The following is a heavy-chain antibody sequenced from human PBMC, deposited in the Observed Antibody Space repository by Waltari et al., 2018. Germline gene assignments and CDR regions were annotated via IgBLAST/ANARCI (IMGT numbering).Heavy chain of an antibody. D-gene: IGHD6-19*01. J-gene: IGHJ4*02. CDR2: IKQDGSEK. CDR1: GFPLSSFW. V-gene: IGHV3-7*01. Sequence: EVQLVESGGGLVKPGGSLGLSVAASGFPLSSFWMNWVRQTPGKGLEWVAGIKQDGSEKYYADSVKGRFTISRDNAKNSLYLQMNSLRAEDTAVYYCATSGWYCFDYWGQGTLVTVSS. CDR3: ATSGWYCFDY.